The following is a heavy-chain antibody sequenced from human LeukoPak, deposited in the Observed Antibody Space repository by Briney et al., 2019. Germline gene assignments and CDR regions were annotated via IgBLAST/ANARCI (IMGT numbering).Heavy chain of an antibody. CDR3: ARLDIVVVVAAISSWFDP. D-gene: IGHD2-15*01. V-gene: IGHV1-46*01. J-gene: IGHJ5*02. Sequence: ASVKVSCKASGYTFTSCYMHWVRQAPGQGLEWMGIINPSGGSTGYAQKFQGRVTMTRDMSTSTVYMELSSLRSEDTAVYYCARLDIVVVVAAISSWFDPWGQGTLVTVSS. CDR2: INPSGGST. CDR1: GYTFTSCY.